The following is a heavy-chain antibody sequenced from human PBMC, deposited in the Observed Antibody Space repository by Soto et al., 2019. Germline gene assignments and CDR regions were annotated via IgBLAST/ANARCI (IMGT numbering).Heavy chain of an antibody. CDR3: ARVSGDRVCFDY. CDR2: IIPILGIA. CDR1: GGTFSSYA. D-gene: IGHD7-27*01. V-gene: IGHV1-69*10. Sequence: ASVKVSCKASGGTFSSYAISWVRQAPGQGLEWMGGIIPILGIANYAQKFQGRVTITADKSTSTAYMELSSLRSEDTAVYYCARVSGDRVCFDYWGQGTLVTVSS. J-gene: IGHJ4*02.